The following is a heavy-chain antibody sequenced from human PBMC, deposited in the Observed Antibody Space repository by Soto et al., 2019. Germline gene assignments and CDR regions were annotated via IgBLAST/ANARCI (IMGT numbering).Heavy chain of an antibody. CDR2: IDPSDSYT. CDR3: ARRLSYYDFWSGYPPYYYGMDV. CDR1: GYSFTSYW. D-gene: IGHD3-3*01. Sequence: PGESLKISCKGSGYSFTSYWISWVRQMPGKGLEWMGRIDPSDSYTNYSPSFQGHVTISADKSISTAYLQWSSLKASDTAMYYCARRLSYYDFWSGYPPYYYGMDVWGQGTTVTVS. V-gene: IGHV5-10-1*01. J-gene: IGHJ6*02.